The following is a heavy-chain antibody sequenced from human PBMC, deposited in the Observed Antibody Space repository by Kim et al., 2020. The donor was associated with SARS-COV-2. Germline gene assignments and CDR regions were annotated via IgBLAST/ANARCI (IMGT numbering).Heavy chain of an antibody. J-gene: IGHJ2*01. V-gene: IGHV5-51*01. CDR3: ARQFFRDGFDL. D-gene: IGHD3-10*01. Sequence: SPSSQGQVTISHDKSISTAYLQWSSLKASDTAMYYCARQFFRDGFDLWGRGTLVTVSS.